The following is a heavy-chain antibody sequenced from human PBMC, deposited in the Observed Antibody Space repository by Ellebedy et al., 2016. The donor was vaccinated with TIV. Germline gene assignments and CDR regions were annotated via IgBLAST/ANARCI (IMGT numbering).Heavy chain of an antibody. V-gene: IGHV3-23*01. CDR3: VKGAYCGGDCYPEGAFDI. Sequence: GESLKISXAASGFTFSSYAMSWVRQAPGKGLEWVSAISGSGGSTYYADSVKGRFTISRDNSKNTLYLQMSSLRAEDTAVYYCVKGAYCGGDCYPEGAFDIWGQGTMVTVSS. J-gene: IGHJ3*02. D-gene: IGHD2-21*01. CDR2: ISGSGGST. CDR1: GFTFSSYA.